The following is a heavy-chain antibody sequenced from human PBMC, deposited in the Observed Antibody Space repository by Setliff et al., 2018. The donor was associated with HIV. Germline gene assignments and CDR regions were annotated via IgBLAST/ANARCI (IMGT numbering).Heavy chain of an antibody. CDR3: ARHDSGGYYSLDY. D-gene: IGHD3-22*01. CDR2: IYTSGST. Sequence: SETLSLTCTVAGGSISSGSYYWNWIRQPAGKGLEWIGRIYTSGSTNYNPSLKSRVTISVDTSKNQFSLKLSSVTAADTAVYYVARHDSGGYYSLDYWGQGTLVTVSS. J-gene: IGHJ4*02. V-gene: IGHV4-61*02. CDR1: GGSISSGSYY.